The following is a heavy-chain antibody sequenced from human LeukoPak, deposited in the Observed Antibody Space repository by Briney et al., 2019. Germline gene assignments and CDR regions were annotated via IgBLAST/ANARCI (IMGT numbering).Heavy chain of an antibody. CDR3: ARDPFSGFDKRVYYFDY. CDR1: GFSFSTYT. V-gene: IGHV3-21*01. D-gene: IGHD5-12*01. Sequence: GGSLRLSCAASGFSFSTYTTNWVRQAPGKGLEWVSSISSRSTYIYFADSVKGRFTISRDNAKNSLYLQMNSLRAEDTAVYYCARDPFSGFDKRVYYFDYWGQGALVTVSS. J-gene: IGHJ4*02. CDR2: ISSRSTYI.